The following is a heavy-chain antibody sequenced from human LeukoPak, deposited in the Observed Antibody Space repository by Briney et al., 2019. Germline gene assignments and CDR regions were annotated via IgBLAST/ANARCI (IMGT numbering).Heavy chain of an antibody. J-gene: IGHJ5*02. Sequence: GGSLRLSCAASGFTFGSRWMTWVRQAPGKGLEWVANIKEDGSDKFYVNSVKGRLTISRDNAKNSLYLQMNSLRAEDTAVYYCARDLGGYSSSALYNWFDPWGQGTLVTVSS. D-gene: IGHD6-6*01. CDR1: GFTFGSRW. CDR2: IKEDGSDK. V-gene: IGHV3-7*01. CDR3: ARDLGGYSSSALYNWFDP.